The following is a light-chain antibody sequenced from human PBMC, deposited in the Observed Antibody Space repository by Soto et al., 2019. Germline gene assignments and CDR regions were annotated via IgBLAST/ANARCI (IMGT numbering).Light chain of an antibody. CDR2: GNS. J-gene: IGLJ2*01. CDR1: SSNIGAGYD. Sequence: QSVLTQPPSVSGAPGQRVTISCTGSSSNIGAGYDVHWYQQLPGTAPKLLIYGNSNRPSGFPDRFSGSKSGTSASLAITGLQAEDEADYYCQSYDSSLSAYVVFGGGTKVTVL. CDR3: QSYDSSLSAYVV. V-gene: IGLV1-40*01.